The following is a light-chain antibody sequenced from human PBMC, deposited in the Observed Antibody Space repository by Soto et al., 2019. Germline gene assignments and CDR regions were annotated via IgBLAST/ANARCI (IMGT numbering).Light chain of an antibody. CDR1: QSISTF. CDR3: QQSHSIPWT. J-gene: IGKJ1*01. Sequence: DIQMTQSPSSLCASVGDRVTVTCRASQSISTFLNWYQQKPGKAPKLLMYESSSLQSGVPSRFSGSGSGADFTLTISSLQPEDFATYYCQQSHSIPWTFGQGTKVEIK. V-gene: IGKV1-39*01. CDR2: ESS.